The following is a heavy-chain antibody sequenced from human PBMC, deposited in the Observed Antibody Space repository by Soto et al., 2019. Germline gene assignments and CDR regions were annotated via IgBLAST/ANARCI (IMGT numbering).Heavy chain of an antibody. V-gene: IGHV5-51*01. D-gene: IGHD2-21*01. CDR1: ADSFSNSW. Sequence: TISCPVYADSFSNSWIGWVRPMHGKGLEWMGVIYPGDSDTRYSPSFEGQVPISADKSTSTAYLQWDSLKASDTAIYYCARHLTEINYGDKGPNDAFDSWVKGKMVIVSS. J-gene: IGHJ3*02. CDR2: IYPGDSDT. CDR3: ARHLTEINYGDKGPNDAFDS.